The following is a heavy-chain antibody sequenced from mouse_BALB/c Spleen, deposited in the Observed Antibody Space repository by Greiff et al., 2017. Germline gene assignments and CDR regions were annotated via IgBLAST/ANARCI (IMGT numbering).Heavy chain of an antibody. CDR3: ARGGSYYRYDAWFAY. CDR1: GFTFSSYA. Sequence: EVKVVESGGGLVKPGGSLKLSCAASGFTFSSYAMSWVRQSPEKRLEWVAEISSGGSYTYYPDTVTGRFTISRDNAKNTLYLEMSSLRSEDTAMYYCARGGSYYRYDAWFAYWGQGTLVTVSA. CDR2: ISSGGSYT. D-gene: IGHD2-14*01. J-gene: IGHJ3*01. V-gene: IGHV5-9-4*01.